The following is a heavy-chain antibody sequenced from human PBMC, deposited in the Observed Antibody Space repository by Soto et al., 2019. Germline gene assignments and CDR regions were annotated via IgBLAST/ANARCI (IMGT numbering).Heavy chain of an antibody. J-gene: IGHJ6*03. Sequence: PSETLSLTCTVSGGSISSGGYYWSWIRQHPGKGLEWIGYIYYSGSTYYNPSLKSRVTISVDTSKNQFSLKLSSVTAADTAVYYCARDRSETTVTSRDPYYYSYMDVWGKGTTVTVSS. CDR1: GGSISSGGYY. D-gene: IGHD4-17*01. V-gene: IGHV4-31*03. CDR2: IYYSGST. CDR3: ARDRSETTVTSRDPYYYSYMDV.